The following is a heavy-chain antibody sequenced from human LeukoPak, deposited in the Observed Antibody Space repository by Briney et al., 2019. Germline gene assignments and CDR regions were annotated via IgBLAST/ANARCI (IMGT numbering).Heavy chain of an antibody. J-gene: IGHJ4*02. CDR1: GGSISSSSYY. D-gene: IGHD5-12*01. CDR3: ASGYSGYDSTAFDY. V-gene: IGHV4-39*01. Sequence: PSETLSLTCTVSGGSISSSSYYWGWIRQPPGKGLEWIGSIYYSGSTYYNPSLKSRVTISVDTFKNQFSLKLSSVTAADTAVYYCASGYSGYDSTAFDYWGQGTLVTVSS. CDR2: IYYSGST.